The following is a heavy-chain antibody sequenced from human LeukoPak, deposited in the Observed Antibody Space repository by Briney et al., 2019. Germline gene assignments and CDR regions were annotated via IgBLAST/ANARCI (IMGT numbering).Heavy chain of an antibody. CDR3: ARGHDSSAPLSY. J-gene: IGHJ4*02. V-gene: IGHV4-31*03. Sequence: PSETLSLTCTVSGGSISSGGYYWSWIRQHPGKGLEWIGYIYYSGSTYYNPSLKSRVTISVDTSKNQFSLKLSSVTAADTAVYYCARGHDSSAPLSYWGQGTLVTVSS. D-gene: IGHD3-22*01. CDR2: IYYSGST. CDR1: GGSISSGGYY.